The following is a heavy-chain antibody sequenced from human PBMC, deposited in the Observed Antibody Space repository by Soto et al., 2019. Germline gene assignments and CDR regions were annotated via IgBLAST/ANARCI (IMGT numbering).Heavy chain of an antibody. CDR2: INHSGST. D-gene: IGHD2-2*01. CDR3: ARGEIVGVPAAMTRYFYIDV. Sequence: SETLSLTCAVYGGSFSGYYWSWIRQPPGKGLEWIGEINHSGSTNYNPSLKSRVTISVDTSKNQFSLKLNSVTAADTAVYYCARGEIVGVPAAMTRYFYIDVWCQGTALTGSS. V-gene: IGHV4-34*01. CDR1: GGSFSGYY. J-gene: IGHJ6*03.